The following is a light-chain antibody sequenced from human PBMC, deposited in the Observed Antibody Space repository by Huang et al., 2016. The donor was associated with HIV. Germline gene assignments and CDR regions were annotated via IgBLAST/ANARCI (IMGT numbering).Light chain of an antibody. Sequence: IQLTQFPSSLSASVGDRVSITCRASQDINNNLAWYQQKPGKAPKLLIYATSTLQNGVPVRFSGRGSGTVFILTINNLQPEDFATYYCQQFSDFFFGPGTRVDVK. CDR2: ATS. J-gene: IGKJ3*01. CDR1: QDINNN. V-gene: IGKV1-9*01. CDR3: QQFSDFF.